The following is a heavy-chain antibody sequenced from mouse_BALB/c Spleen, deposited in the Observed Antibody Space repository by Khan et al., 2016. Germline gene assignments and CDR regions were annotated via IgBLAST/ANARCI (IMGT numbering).Heavy chain of an antibody. D-gene: IGHD2-2*01. CDR1: GYSITSGYY. CDR3: ARDGYDGWFAY. Sequence: EVKLLESGPGLVKPSQSLSLSCSVTGYSITSGYYWNWIRQFPGNRLEWMGYISYDGYNGYNPSLKTRISITRDTSKNQFFLQLNPVTNEDTATYYCARDGYDGWFAYWGQGTLVTVSA. V-gene: IGHV3-6*02. CDR2: ISYDGYN. J-gene: IGHJ3*01.